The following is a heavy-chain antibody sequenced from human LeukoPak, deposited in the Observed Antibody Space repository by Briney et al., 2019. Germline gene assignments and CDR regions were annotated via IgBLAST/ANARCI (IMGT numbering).Heavy chain of an antibody. CDR2: ITTYSGNT. V-gene: IGHV1-18*04. CDR1: GYTFSNYY. J-gene: IGHJ4*02. D-gene: IGHD3-16*01. Sequence: ASVKVSCKASGYTFSNYYIHWVRQAPGQGLEWMGWITTYSGNTYYAQKLQGRVTMTTDTSTSTAYMELRSLRSDDTAVYYCATPLIGQGVSLGYWGQGTLVTVSS. CDR3: ATPLIGQGVSLGY.